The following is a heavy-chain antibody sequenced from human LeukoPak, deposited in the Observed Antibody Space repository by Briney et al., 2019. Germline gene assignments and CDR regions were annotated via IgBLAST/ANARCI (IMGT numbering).Heavy chain of an antibody. D-gene: IGHD2-15*01. CDR1: GYTFASFV. CDR3: ARGGYCSGGSCYNWFDP. CDR2: INAGNGNT. Sequence: ASVKVSCKASGYTFASFVMHWVRQAPGQRFEWMGWINAGNGNTKYSQKFQGRVTITSDTSASTAYMGLSSLRSEDTAVYYCARGGYCSGGSCYNWFDPWGQGTLVTVSS. J-gene: IGHJ5*02. V-gene: IGHV1-3*01.